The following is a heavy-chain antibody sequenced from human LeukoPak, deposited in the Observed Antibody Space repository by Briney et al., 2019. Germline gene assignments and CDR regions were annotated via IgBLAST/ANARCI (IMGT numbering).Heavy chain of an antibody. D-gene: IGHD2-2*01. V-gene: IGHV3-30*18. CDR3: AKDIVVVPAAIGYYYYYGMDV. CDR1: GFTFSSYG. Sequence: GGSLRLSCAASGFTFSSYGIHWVRQAPGKGLEWVAVISYDGSNKYYADSVRGRFTIFRDNSKNTLYLQMNSLRAEDTAVYYCAKDIVVVPAAIGYYYYYGMDVWGQGTTVTVSS. CDR2: ISYDGSNK. J-gene: IGHJ6*02.